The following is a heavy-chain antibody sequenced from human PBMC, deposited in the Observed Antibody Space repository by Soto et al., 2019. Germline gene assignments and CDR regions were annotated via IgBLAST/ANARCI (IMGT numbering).Heavy chain of an antibody. CDR2: IYPGDSGT. J-gene: IGHJ4*02. CDR3: ARLTDYYDSSGYYENFDY. Sequence: GESLKISCKGSGYSFTSYWIGWVRQMPGKGLEWMGIIYPGDSGTRYSPSFQGQVTISADKSISTAYLQWSSLKASDTAMYYCARLTDYYDSSGYYENFDYWGQGTLVTVSS. D-gene: IGHD3-22*01. CDR1: GYSFTSYW. V-gene: IGHV5-51*01.